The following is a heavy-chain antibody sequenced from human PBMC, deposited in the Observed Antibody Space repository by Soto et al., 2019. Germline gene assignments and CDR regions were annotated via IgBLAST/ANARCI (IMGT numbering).Heavy chain of an antibody. J-gene: IGHJ4*02. Sequence: EVQPVESGGGLVKPGGSLRLSCTASGFTFSSAWMSWARQAPGKGLEWVGRIKSKPDGGTTDYAAPVKGRFTISRDDSKNTLYLQMNSLKTEDTAVYYCATISQGLLWFGQFYWGQGTLVTVSS. CDR3: ATISQGLLWFGQFY. V-gene: IGHV3-15*01. CDR1: GFTFSSAW. D-gene: IGHD3-10*01. CDR2: IKSKPDGGTT.